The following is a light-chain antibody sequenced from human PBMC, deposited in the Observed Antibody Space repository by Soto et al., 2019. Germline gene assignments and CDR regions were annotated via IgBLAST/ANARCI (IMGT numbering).Light chain of an antibody. CDR2: EVS. J-gene: IGLJ3*02. CDR1: SSDVGTYNY. CDR3: CSYTSPFTWV. Sequence: QSALTQPASVSGSPGQSITISCTGTSSDVGTYNYVSWYQQHPGKAPKLMIFEVSNRPSGVSNRFSGSKSGNTASLTISGLQAEDEADYYCCSYTSPFTWVFGGGTKLTVL. V-gene: IGLV2-14*01.